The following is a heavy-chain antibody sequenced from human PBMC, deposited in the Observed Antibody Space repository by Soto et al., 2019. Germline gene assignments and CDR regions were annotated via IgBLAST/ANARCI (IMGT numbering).Heavy chain of an antibody. CDR1: GFTFSSYA. CDR3: AKDHQGVTVATDYFDY. CDR2: ISGSGGST. J-gene: IGHJ4*02. D-gene: IGHD4-17*01. V-gene: IGHV3-23*01. Sequence: GGSLRLSCAASGFTFSSYAMSWVRQAPGKGLEWVSAISGSGGSTYYADSVKGRFTISRDNSKNTLYLQMNSLRAEDTAVYYCAKDHQGVTVATDYFDYWGQGTLVTVSS.